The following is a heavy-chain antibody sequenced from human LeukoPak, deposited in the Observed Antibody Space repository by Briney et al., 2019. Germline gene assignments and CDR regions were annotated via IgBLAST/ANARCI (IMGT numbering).Heavy chain of an antibody. CDR1: GFTFSSYG. D-gene: IGHD3-10*01. V-gene: IGHV3-23*01. CDR2: ISSSAGST. J-gene: IGHJ3*02. Sequence: GGTLRLSCAASGFTFSSYGMSWVRQAPGKGLEWVSGISSSAGSTYYADSVKGRFTISRDNSKNTLYLQMNSLRAEDMALYYCAKGFGELLYDAFDIWGQGTMVTVSS. CDR3: AKGFGELLYDAFDI.